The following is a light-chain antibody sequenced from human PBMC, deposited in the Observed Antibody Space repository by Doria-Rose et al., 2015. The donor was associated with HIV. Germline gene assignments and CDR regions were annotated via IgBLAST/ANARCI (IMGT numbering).Light chain of an antibody. CDR3: VQALQTPYT. J-gene: IGKJ2*01. Sequence: PLSLPVTPGQPASISCRSSQSLLHTIGYNYLDWYLQKPGQSPQLLIYLGSNRASGVPDRFSGSGSGTDFTLKISRAEAEDVGVYYCVQALQTPYTFGQGTKLEIK. CDR1: QSLLHTIGYNY. CDR2: LGS. V-gene: IGKV2-28*01.